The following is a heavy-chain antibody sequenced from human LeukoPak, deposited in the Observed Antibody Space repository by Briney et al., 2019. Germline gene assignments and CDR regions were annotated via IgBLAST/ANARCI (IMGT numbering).Heavy chain of an antibody. Sequence: KPGGSLRLSCAASGFTFSDYYMSWIRQAPGKGLEWVSYISSSGSTIYYADSVKGRFTISRDNAKNSLYLQMNSLRAEDTAVYYCARGAERDYCSGGCCYSDGYWIDYWGQGTLVTVSS. CDR2: ISSSGSTI. J-gene: IGHJ4*02. CDR3: ARGAERDYCSGGCCYSDGYWIDY. CDR1: GFTFSDYY. V-gene: IGHV3-11*01. D-gene: IGHD2-15*01.